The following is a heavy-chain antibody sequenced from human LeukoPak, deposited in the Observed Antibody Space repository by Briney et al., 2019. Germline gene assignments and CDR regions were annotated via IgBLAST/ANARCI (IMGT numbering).Heavy chain of an antibody. CDR1: GFTFSSYA. V-gene: IGHV3-7*01. CDR3: ARYSSSWGYFDY. J-gene: IGHJ4*02. Sequence: PEGSLRLSCAASGFTFSSYAMSWVRQAPGKGLEWVANIKQDGSEKYYVDSVKGRFTISRDNAKNSLYLQMNSLRAEDTAVYYCARYSSSWGYFDYWGQGTLVTVSS. D-gene: IGHD6-13*01. CDR2: IKQDGSEK.